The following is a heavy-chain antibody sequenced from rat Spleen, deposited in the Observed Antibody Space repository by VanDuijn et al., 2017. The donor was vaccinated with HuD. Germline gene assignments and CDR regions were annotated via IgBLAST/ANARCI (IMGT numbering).Heavy chain of an antibody. CDR1: GFSLSNYG. CDR2: IWNTGAT. V-gene: IGHV2-41*01. J-gene: IGHJ3*01. Sequence: QVQLKESGPGLVQPSQTLSLTCTVSGFSLSNYGVSWIRQPPGKGLEWMGVIWNTGATRYISALKSRLSISKDTSKSQVFLKMNSLQTEDTATYYCARAHTTGIRDWLAYWGQGTLVTVSS. CDR3: ARAHTTGIRDWLAY. D-gene: IGHD1-9*01.